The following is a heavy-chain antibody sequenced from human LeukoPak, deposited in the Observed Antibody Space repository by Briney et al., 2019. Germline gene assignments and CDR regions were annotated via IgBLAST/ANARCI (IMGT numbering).Heavy chain of an antibody. CDR3: ARESRLIAARGGDY. CDR1: GFTLSSYS. J-gene: IGHJ4*02. D-gene: IGHD6-6*01. V-gene: IGHV3-48*01. CDR2: ISSSSGTI. Sequence: GGSLRLSCAASGFTLSSYSMNWVRQAPGKGLEWVSYISSSSGTIYYADSVKGRFTISRDNAKNSLYLQMNSLRAEDTAVYYCARESRLIAARGGDYWGQGTLVTVSS.